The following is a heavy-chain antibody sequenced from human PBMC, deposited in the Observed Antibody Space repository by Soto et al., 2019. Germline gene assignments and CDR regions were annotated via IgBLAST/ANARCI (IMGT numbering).Heavy chain of an antibody. CDR1: GGSICSSAYC. Sequence: PSWTLSLTCTVSGGSICSSAYCWPWIRQPPGRGLEWIGSVCYGGSASYNPSLKSRVTISADTSKNKFSLELSSVTAGDTAVYYCATTIASYGLSRFDFWGQGTLVTVSS. J-gene: IGHJ4*02. CDR3: ATTIASYGLSRFDF. V-gene: IGHV4-39*01. D-gene: IGHD5-18*01. CDR2: VCYGGSA.